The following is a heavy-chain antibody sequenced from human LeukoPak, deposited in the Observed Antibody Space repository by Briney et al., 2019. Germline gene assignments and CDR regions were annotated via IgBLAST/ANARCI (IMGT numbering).Heavy chain of an antibody. Sequence: SETLSLTCTVSGGSISRYYWSWIRQPPGRGLEWMGYIYYSGSTNYNPSLKRRVTISVDTSNNQFSLKLSSVTAADTAVYYCARQYCSGGSCYSAVGYWGQGTLVTVSS. CDR3: ARQYCSGGSCYSAVGY. V-gene: IGHV4-59*08. D-gene: IGHD2-15*01. CDR2: IYYSGST. CDR1: GGSISRYY. J-gene: IGHJ4*02.